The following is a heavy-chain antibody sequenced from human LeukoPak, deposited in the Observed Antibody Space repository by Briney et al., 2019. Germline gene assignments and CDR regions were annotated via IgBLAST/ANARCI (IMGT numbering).Heavy chain of an antibody. CDR3: ARGGGDITMVRENWFDP. Sequence: ASVKVSCKASGYTFTDYYMHWVRQAPGQGLEWMGWINPNSGGTNYAQKFQGRVTMTRDTSISTAYMELSRLRSDDTAVYYCARGGGDITMVRENWFDPWGQGTLVTVSS. J-gene: IGHJ5*02. V-gene: IGHV1-2*02. CDR2: INPNSGGT. CDR1: GYTFTDYY. D-gene: IGHD3-10*01.